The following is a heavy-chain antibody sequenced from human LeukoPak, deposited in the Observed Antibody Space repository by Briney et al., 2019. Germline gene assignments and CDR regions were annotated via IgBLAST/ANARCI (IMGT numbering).Heavy chain of an antibody. CDR2: ISYDGSNK. J-gene: IGHJ4*02. V-gene: IGHV3-30-3*01. Sequence: GGSRRLSCAASGFTFSSCAMHWVRQAPGKGLEWVAVISYDGSNKYYADSVKGRFTISRDNSKNTLYLQMNSLRAEDTAVYYCARELFDYWGQGTLVTVSS. CDR3: ARELFDY. CDR1: GFTFSSCA.